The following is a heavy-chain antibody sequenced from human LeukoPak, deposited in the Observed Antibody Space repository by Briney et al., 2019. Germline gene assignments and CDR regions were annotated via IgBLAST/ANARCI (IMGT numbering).Heavy chain of an antibody. Sequence: GGSLRLSCAASGFTFSSYAMSWVRQAPGKGLEWVANIKQDGSETAYVDSVRGRFTISRDNAKNSLFLQMNSLRVEDTAVYYCAKVRDRRDGYNFYFYYYMDVWGKGTTVTVSS. CDR1: GFTFSSYA. J-gene: IGHJ6*03. CDR2: IKQDGSET. V-gene: IGHV3-7*01. D-gene: IGHD5-24*01. CDR3: AKVRDRRDGYNFYFYYYMDV.